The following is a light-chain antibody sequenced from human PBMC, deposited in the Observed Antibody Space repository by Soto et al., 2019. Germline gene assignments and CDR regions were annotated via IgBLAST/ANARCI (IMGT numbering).Light chain of an antibody. J-gene: IGLJ1*01. CDR2: EVS. Sequence: QSVLTQPASVSGSPGQSITISCTGTSSDVGGYNYVSWYQQHPGKAPKLMIYEVSTRPSGGSNRFSGSKSGNTASLTIYGLQAEDEADYYCSSYTSSSTYVFGTGTKATVL. V-gene: IGLV2-14*01. CDR1: SSDVGGYNY. CDR3: SSYTSSSTYV.